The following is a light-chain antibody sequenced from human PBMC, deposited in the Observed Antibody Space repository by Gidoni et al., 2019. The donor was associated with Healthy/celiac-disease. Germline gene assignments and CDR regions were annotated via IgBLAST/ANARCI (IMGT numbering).Light chain of an antibody. J-gene: IGLJ2*01. Sequence: SSALTQPPSVSVSPGQTASITGSGEKLGDKYACWYQQKPGQSPVLVIYQDSKRPSGIPERFSGSNSGNTATLTISGTQAMDEADYYCQAWDSSTHVVFGGGTKLTVL. V-gene: IGLV3-1*01. CDR1: KLGDKY. CDR3: QAWDSSTHVV. CDR2: QDS.